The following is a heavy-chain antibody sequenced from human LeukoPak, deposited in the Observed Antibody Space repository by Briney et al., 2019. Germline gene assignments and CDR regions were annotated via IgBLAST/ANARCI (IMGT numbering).Heavy chain of an antibody. Sequence: SETLSLTCAVYGGSFSGYYWSWIRQPPGKGLEWIGEINHSGSTNYNPSLKSRVTISVDTSKNQFSLKLSSVTAADKAVYYCARHVSKNYYGSGSYYNDYWGQGTLVTVSS. CDR3: ARHVSKNYYGSGSYYNDY. V-gene: IGHV4-34*01. D-gene: IGHD3-10*01. CDR1: GGSFSGYY. J-gene: IGHJ4*02. CDR2: INHSGST.